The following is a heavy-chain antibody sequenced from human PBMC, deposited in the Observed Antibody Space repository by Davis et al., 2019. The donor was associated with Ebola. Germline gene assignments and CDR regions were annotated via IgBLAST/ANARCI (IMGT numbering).Heavy chain of an antibody. CDR1: GGSISSGGYY. J-gene: IGHJ4*02. Sequence: MPSETLSLTCTVSGGSISSGGYYWSWIRQHPGKGLEWIGYIYYSGSTYYNPSLKSRVTISVDTSKNQFSLKLSSVTVADTAVYYCARASMVRGPPDYWGQGTLVTVSS. CDR3: ARASMVRGPPDY. V-gene: IGHV4-31*03. D-gene: IGHD3-10*01. CDR2: IYYSGST.